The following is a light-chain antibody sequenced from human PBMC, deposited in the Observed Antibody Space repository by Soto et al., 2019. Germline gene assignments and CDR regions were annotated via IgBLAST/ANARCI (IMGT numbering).Light chain of an antibody. CDR1: QGIKDY. Sequence: IVMTHSPATLSVSPGEIATLSCRASQGIKDYVAWFQQKPGQAPRLLIYGASTRATAIPARFSGSGSGTEFTLSISSLQSEDFAVYYCQQYNTWPRTFGQGTKVDIK. CDR3: QQYNTWPRT. CDR2: GAS. V-gene: IGKV3-15*01. J-gene: IGKJ1*01.